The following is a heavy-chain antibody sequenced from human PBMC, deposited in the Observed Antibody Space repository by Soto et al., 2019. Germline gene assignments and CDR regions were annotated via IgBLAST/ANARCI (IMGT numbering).Heavy chain of an antibody. J-gene: IGHJ6*02. CDR2: INSDGSST. CDR3: ARGTQELLNVDYYYYGMDV. Sequence: GGSLRLSCAASGFTFSSYWMHWVRQAPGKGLVWVSRINSDGSSTSYADSVKGRFTISRDNAKNTLYLQMNSLRAEDTAVYYCARGTQELLNVDYYYYGMDVWGQGTTVTVSS. D-gene: IGHD1-7*01. CDR1: GFTFSSYW. V-gene: IGHV3-74*01.